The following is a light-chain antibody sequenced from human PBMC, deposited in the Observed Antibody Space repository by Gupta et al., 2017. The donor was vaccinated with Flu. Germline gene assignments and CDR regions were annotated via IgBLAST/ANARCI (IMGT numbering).Light chain of an antibody. Sequence: QSVLTQPPSASGTPGQRVTISCSGSNSNIGSNCVSWYQQLPGTAPKLLIYRNNQRLSGVPDRFSGSKSGTSASLAISGLRSEDEADYYCAVWDDNLSGSWLLGGGTKLTVL. V-gene: IGLV1-47*01. CDR2: RNN. CDR3: AVWDDNLSGSWL. J-gene: IGLJ3*02. CDR1: NSNIGSNC.